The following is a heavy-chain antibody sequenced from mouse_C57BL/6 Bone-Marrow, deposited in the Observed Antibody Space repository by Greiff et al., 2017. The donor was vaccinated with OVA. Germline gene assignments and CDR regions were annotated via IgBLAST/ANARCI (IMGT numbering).Heavy chain of an antibody. CDR1: GFTFSDYY. CDR2: INYDGSST. J-gene: IGHJ1*03. CDR3: ARENYSNYEGWYFDV. Sequence: EVQVVESERGLVQPGSSMKLSCTASGFTFSDYYMAWVRQVPEKGLEWVANINYDGSSTYYLDSLKSRFIISRDNAKNILYLQMSSLKSEDTATYYCARENYSNYEGWYFDVWGTGTTVTVSS. V-gene: IGHV5-16*01. D-gene: IGHD2-5*01.